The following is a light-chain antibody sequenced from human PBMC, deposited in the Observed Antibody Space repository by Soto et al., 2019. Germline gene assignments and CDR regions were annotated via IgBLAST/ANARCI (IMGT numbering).Light chain of an antibody. CDR3: QQSYRAPLT. V-gene: IGKV1-39*01. CDR1: QTINTY. J-gene: IGKJ3*01. CDR2: AAS. Sequence: DIQMTHSPSSLSASVGDRVTITCRSSQTINTYLNWYQQKPGKAPKLLIHAASSLQSGVPSRFSGSGSGTDFTLTISSLQPEDFATYYCQQSYRAPLTLGPGTKVDIK.